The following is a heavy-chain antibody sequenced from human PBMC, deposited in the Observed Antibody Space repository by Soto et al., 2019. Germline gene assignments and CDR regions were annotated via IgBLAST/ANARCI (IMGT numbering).Heavy chain of an antibody. CDR3: ARDRSSIAARPPLYGMDV. CDR2: IYYSGST. CDR1: GGSISSGGYY. D-gene: IGHD6-6*01. Sequence: SETLSLTCTVSGGSISSGGYYWSWIRQHPGKGLEWIGYIYYSGSTYYNPSLKSRVTISIDTSKNQFSLKLSSVTAADTAVYYCARDRSSIAARPPLYGMDVWGQGTTVTVSS. V-gene: IGHV4-31*03. J-gene: IGHJ6*02.